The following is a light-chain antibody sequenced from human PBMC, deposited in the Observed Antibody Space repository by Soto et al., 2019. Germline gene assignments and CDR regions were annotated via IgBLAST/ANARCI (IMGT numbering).Light chain of an antibody. V-gene: IGKV1-27*01. Sequence: DIQMTQSPSSLSASVGDRVIITCRASQGISNYLAWYQQKAGKVPKLLIYAASTLQSGVPSRFSGSGSGTDFTLTISRLKPEDVATYYCQKYNSAPQTFGQGTKVEIK. CDR3: QKYNSAPQT. J-gene: IGKJ1*01. CDR1: QGISNY. CDR2: AAS.